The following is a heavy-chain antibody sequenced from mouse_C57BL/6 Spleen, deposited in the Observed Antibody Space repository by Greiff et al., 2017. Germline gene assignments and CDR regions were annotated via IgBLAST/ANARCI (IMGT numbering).Heavy chain of an antibody. J-gene: IGHJ4*01. V-gene: IGHV1-82*01. CDR1: GYAFSSSW. CDR2: IYPGDGDT. CDR3: ARFKGDYAMDY. Sequence: QVQLQQSGPELVKPGASVKISCKASGYAFSSSWMNWVKRRPGKGLGWIGRIYPGDGDTNYNGKFKGKATLTADKSSSTAYMQLSSLTSEDSAVYFCARFKGDYAMDYWGQGTSVTVSS.